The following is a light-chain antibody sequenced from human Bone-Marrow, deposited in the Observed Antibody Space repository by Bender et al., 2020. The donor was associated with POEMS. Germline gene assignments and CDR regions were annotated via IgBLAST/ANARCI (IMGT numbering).Light chain of an antibody. Sequence: QSVLTQPPSVSGAPGQRVTISCTGTSSDVGSYNLVSWYQQHPGKAPKLMIYEVTKRPSGDSNRFSGSKSGNTASLTISGLRAEDEADYYCCSYSSSYKAAIFGTVTRVTVL. J-gene: IGLJ1*01. CDR3: CSYSSSYKAAI. CDR2: EVT. CDR1: SSDVGSYNL. V-gene: IGLV2-23*02.